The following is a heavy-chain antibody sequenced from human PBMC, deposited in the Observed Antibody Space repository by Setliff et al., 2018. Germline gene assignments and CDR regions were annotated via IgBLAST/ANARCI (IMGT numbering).Heavy chain of an antibody. Sequence: PGGSLRLSCAASGFTFSSYWMSWVRQAPGKGLEWIGSIYYSGSTYYNPSLKSRVTISVDTSKNQFSLKLSSVTAADTAVYYCARKVGRKWFGELLYYYYYGMDVWGQGTTVTVSS. D-gene: IGHD3-10*01. CDR3: ARKVGRKWFGELLYYYYYGMDV. CDR1: GFTFSSYW. CDR2: IYYSGST. J-gene: IGHJ6*02. V-gene: IGHV4-39*07.